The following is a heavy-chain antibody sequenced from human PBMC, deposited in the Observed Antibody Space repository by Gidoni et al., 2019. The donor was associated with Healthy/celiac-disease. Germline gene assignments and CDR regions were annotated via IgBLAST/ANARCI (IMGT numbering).Heavy chain of an antibody. CDR3: AKDTTFPDGWFDP. CDR2: IRYDGSNK. V-gene: IGHV3-30*02. Sequence: QVQLVESGGGVVQPGGSLRLSCAASGFPFSSSGMHWFRQAPGTGLEWVAFIRYDGSNKYYADSVKGRFTISRDNSKNTLYLQMNSLRAEDTAVYYCAKDTTFPDGWFDPWGQGTLVTVSS. J-gene: IGHJ5*02. CDR1: GFPFSSSG. D-gene: IGHD1-26*01.